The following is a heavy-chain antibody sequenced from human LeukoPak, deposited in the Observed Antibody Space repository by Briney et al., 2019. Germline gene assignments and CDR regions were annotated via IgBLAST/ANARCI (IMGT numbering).Heavy chain of an antibody. CDR1: GFTFSSYE. CDR2: ISSSGSTI. D-gene: IGHD4-17*01. Sequence: PGGSLRLSCAASGFTFSSYEMNWVRQAPGKGLEWVSYISSSGSTIYYADSVKGRFTISRDNAKNSLYLQMNSLRAEDTAVYYCARDPGYGDSPLYGMDVWGQGTTVTVSS. J-gene: IGHJ6*02. CDR3: ARDPGYGDSPLYGMDV. V-gene: IGHV3-48*03.